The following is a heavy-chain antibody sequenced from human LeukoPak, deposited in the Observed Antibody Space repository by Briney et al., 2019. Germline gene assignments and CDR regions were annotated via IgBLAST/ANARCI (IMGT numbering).Heavy chain of an antibody. Sequence: GASVKVSCKASGYTFTGYYMHWVRQAPGQGLEWMGWINPNSGGTNYAQKFQGRVTVTRDTSISTAYMELSRLRSDDTAVYYCARGIFPGIAAAGFDPWGQGTLVTVSS. D-gene: IGHD6-13*01. CDR3: ARGIFPGIAAAGFDP. V-gene: IGHV1-2*02. CDR2: INPNSGGT. CDR1: GYTFTGYY. J-gene: IGHJ5*02.